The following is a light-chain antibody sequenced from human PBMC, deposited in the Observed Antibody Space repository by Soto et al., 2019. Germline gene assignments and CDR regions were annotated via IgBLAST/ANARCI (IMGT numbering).Light chain of an antibody. V-gene: IGKV3-11*01. CDR3: QQRSDWPLT. Sequence: EIVLTQSPATLSLSPGERATLSCRASQSVSSHLAWYQQKPGQAPRLLIYDASNRAAGIPARFSGSGSGTDFHLTISSLEPEDFAVYYCQQRSDWPLTFGAGTKVDIK. CDR2: DAS. J-gene: IGKJ3*01. CDR1: QSVSSH.